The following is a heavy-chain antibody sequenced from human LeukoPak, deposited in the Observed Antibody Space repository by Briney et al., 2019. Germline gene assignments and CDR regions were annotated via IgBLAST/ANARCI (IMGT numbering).Heavy chain of an antibody. D-gene: IGHD6-13*01. CDR2: IFYSRVT. J-gene: IGHJ3*02. CDR1: GASIRDYY. V-gene: IGHV4-59*01. CDR3: ARRQQLADGGHAFGI. Sequence: SETLSLTCSVSGASIRDYYWGWIRQPPRKGLECIGHIFYSRVTNYNPSLKSRVTISLDTSKSQVSLKLTSLTAADTALYYCARRQQLADGGHAFGIWGQGTMVTVSS.